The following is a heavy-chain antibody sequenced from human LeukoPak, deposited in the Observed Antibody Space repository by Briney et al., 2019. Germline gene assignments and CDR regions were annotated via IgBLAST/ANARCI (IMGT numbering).Heavy chain of an antibody. Sequence: GGSLRLSCAASGFTFSDYYVSWIRQAPGKGLEWVSYISSSGSTKYYADSVKGRFTISRDNAKNSLYLQMNSLRAEDTAVYYCARDLTYYYDSSGYGYWGQGTLVTVSS. V-gene: IGHV3-11*04. CDR1: GFTFSDYY. D-gene: IGHD3-22*01. J-gene: IGHJ4*02. CDR2: ISSSGSTK. CDR3: ARDLTYYYDSSGYGY.